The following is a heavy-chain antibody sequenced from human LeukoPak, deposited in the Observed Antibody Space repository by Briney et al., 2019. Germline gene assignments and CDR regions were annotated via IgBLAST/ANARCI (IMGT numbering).Heavy chain of an antibody. CDR2: IYYSGST. V-gene: IGHV4-31*03. CDR1: GGSISSGGYY. D-gene: IGHD3-22*01. CDR3: AVENHPGGYPKYYFDY. J-gene: IGHJ4*02. Sequence: SQTLSLTCTVSGGSISSGGYYWSWIRQHPGKGLEWIGYIYYSGSTYYNPSLKSRVTISVDTSKNQFSLKLGSVTAADTAVYYCAVENHPGGYPKYYFDYWGQGTLVTVSS.